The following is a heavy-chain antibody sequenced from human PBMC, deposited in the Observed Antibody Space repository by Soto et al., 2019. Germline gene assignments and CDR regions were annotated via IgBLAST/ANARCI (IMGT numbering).Heavy chain of an antibody. D-gene: IGHD3-9*01. J-gene: IGHJ3*01. CDR3: ARVVLTITRGAFDA. CDR1: GGSISSSHW. V-gene: IGHV4-4*02. CDR2: ISHSGTS. Sequence: QVQLQESGPGLVKPSGTLSLTCAVSGGSISSSHWWTWVRPSPGKGLEYIGAISHSGTSNSNPSLKSRVTLSVDKSKNHFSLTLTSVTAADTAVYYCARVVLTITRGAFDAWGQGTLVIVSS.